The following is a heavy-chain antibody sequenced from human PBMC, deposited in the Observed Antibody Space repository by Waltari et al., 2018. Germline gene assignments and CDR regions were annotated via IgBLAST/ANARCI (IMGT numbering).Heavy chain of an antibody. V-gene: IGHV3-21*01. CDR2: ISSSSSYI. CDR1: GFTFSSYS. CDR3: ARDLLVGSSRAFDI. J-gene: IGHJ3*02. Sequence: EVQLVESGGGLVKPGGSLRLSCAASGFTFSSYSMNWVRQAPGKGLEWVSSISSSSSYIYYADSVKGRFTIPRDNAKNSLYLQMNSLRAEDTAVYYWARDLLVGSSRAFDIWGQGTMVTVSS. D-gene: IGHD6-13*01.